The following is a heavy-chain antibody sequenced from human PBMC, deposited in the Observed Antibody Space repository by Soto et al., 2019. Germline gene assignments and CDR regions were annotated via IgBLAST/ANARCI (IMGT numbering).Heavy chain of an antibody. J-gene: IGHJ6*02. D-gene: IGHD2-15*01. V-gene: IGHV3-30*18. CDR1: GFTFSSYG. CDR3: AKTLDSSDYYYDYGMDV. Sequence: QVQLVESGGGVVQPGRSLKLSCAASGFTFSSYGMHWVRQAPGKGLEWVAVISYDGSNKYYVDSVKGRFTISRDNSKNTLYLQMNSLRAEDTAVYYCAKTLDSSDYYYDYGMDVWGQGTTVTVSS. CDR2: ISYDGSNK.